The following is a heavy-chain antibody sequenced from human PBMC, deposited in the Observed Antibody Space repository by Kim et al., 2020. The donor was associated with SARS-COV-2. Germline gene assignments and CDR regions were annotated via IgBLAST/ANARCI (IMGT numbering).Heavy chain of an antibody. CDR3: ARVRVVVPAARNWFDP. J-gene: IGHJ5*02. D-gene: IGHD2-2*01. V-gene: IGHV4-31*02. Sequence: PTVKSRVTISVDTAKNQFSLRLGSVTAADTAVYYCARVRVVVPAARNWFDPWGQGTLVTVSS.